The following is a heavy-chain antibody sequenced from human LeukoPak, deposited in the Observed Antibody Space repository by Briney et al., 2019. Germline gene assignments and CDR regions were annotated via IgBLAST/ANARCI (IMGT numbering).Heavy chain of an antibody. D-gene: IGHD6-6*01. CDR2: IYYSWTS. V-gene: IGHV4-31*03. CDR3: ARIERSSYSLGFDY. Sequence: SETLSLTCTVSGGSISSGGYYWSWIRQHPGKGLEGIGYIYYSWTSFYNPSLTSRVTISVDTSKNQFSLKLTSVNDADTAVYYCARIERSSYSLGFDYWGQGTLVTVSS. CDR1: GGSISSGGYY. J-gene: IGHJ4*02.